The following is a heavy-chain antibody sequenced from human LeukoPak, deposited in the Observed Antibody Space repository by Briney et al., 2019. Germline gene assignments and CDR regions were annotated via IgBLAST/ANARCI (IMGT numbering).Heavy chain of an antibody. J-gene: IGHJ4*02. CDR2: INPNSGGT. V-gene: IGHV1-2*02. CDR3: ARPSIVGAPLRPYYFDY. CDR1: GYTFTGCY. Sequence: ASVKVSCKASGYTFTGCYMHWVRQAPGQGLEWMGWINPNSGGTNYAQKFQGRVTMTRDTSISTAYMELSRLRSDDTAVYYCARPSIVGAPLRPYYFDYWGQGTLVTVSS. D-gene: IGHD1-26*01.